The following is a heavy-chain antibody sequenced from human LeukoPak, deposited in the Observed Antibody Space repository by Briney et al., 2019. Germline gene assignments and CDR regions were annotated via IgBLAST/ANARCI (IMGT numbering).Heavy chain of an antibody. V-gene: IGHV4-34*01. CDR2: INHSGST. J-gene: IGHJ4*02. CDR3: AISGYDYAFDY. D-gene: IGHD5-12*01. Sequence: SETLSLTCAVYGGSFSGYYWSWIRQPPGKGLEWIGEINHSGSTYYNPSLKSRVTISVDRSKNQFSLKLSSVTAADTAVYYCAISGYDYAFDYWGQGTLVTVSS. CDR1: GGSFSGYY.